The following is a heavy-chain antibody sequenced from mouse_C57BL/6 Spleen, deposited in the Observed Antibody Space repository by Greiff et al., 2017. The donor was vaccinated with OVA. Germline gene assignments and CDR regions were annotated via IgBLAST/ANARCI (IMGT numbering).Heavy chain of an antibody. Sequence: VQLQQSGAELVRPGTSVKVSCKASGYAFTNYLIEWVKQRPGQGLEWIGVFNPGSGGLHYNEKLKGKATLTADKSSSTAYMQLSSLTSEDSAVYVCARYSSGYEAMDYWGQGTSVTVSS. CDR2: FNPGSGGL. V-gene: IGHV1-54*01. D-gene: IGHD3-2*02. CDR1: GYAFTNYL. CDR3: ARYSSGYEAMDY. J-gene: IGHJ4*01.